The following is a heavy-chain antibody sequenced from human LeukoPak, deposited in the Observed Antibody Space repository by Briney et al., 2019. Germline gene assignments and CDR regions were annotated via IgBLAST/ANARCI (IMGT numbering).Heavy chain of an antibody. CDR2: IYYSGST. CDR3: ARHSGRDSSCP. D-gene: IGHD6-6*01. V-gene: IGHV4-39*01. Sequence: KPSETLSLTCTVSGGSISSSSYYWGWIRQPPGKGLEWIGSIYYSGSTYYNPSLKSRVTISVDTSKNQFFLRMTSVTAADTAVYYCARHSGRDSSCPWGQGTLVTVSS. J-gene: IGHJ4*02. CDR1: GGSISSSSYY.